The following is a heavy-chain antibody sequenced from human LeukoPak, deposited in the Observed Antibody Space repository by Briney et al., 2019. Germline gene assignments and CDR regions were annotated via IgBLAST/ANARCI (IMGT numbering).Heavy chain of an antibody. CDR3: ARARDDFWSSYLRRHAFDI. Sequence: PSETLSLTCTVSGGSISSGDYYWTWIRQPPGKGLEWIGSIYNSGSTYYNPSLKSRLTILPDTSNNQFSLRLTSVTAADAAVYYCARARDDFWSSYLRRHAFDIWGQGTMVTVSS. CDR2: IYNSGST. V-gene: IGHV4-30-4*08. J-gene: IGHJ3*02. D-gene: IGHD3-3*01. CDR1: GGSISSGDYY.